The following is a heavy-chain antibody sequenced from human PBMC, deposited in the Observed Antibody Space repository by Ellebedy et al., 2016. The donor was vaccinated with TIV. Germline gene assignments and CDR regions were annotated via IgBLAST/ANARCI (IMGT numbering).Heavy chain of an antibody. J-gene: IGHJ4*02. V-gene: IGHV3-30-3*01. CDR2: ISYDGSNK. CDR3: ARDLYSGYDSEPGQWLAPGGY. CDR1: GFTFSSYA. Sequence: GGSLRLSXAASGFTFSSYAMHWVRQAPGKGLEWVAVISYDGSNKYYADSVKGRFTISRDNSKNTLYLQMNSLRAEDTAVYYCARDLYSGYDSEPGQWLAPGGYWGQGTLVTVSS. D-gene: IGHD5-12*01.